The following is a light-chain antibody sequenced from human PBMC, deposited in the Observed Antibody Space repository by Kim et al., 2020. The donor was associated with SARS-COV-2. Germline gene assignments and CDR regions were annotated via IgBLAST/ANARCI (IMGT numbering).Light chain of an antibody. CDR2: GTS. V-gene: IGLV7-43*01. Sequence: QAVVTQEPSLTVSPGGTVTLTCASSAGAVTTAYYPNWFQQKPGQAPRALIYGTSNRHSWTPARFSGSLLGGKAALTLSGVQPEDEAEYYCLLHFGPAHLVFGGGTHLTVL. J-gene: IGLJ3*02. CDR3: LLHFGPAHLV. CDR1: AGAVTTAYY.